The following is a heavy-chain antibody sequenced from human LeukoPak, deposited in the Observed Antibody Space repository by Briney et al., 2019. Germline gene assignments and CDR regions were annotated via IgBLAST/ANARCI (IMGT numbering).Heavy chain of an antibody. D-gene: IGHD5-18*01. Sequence: PGGSLRLSCAASGFTFDNHVMSWVRLAPGKGLEWVSSISASGGTTYYADSVKGRCTISRDNAKNSLYLQMNSLRAEDTAVYYCARVGVDTAIATGDYGMDVWGQGTTVTVSS. V-gene: IGHV3-23*01. CDR3: ARVGVDTAIATGDYGMDV. CDR2: ISASGGTT. CDR1: GFTFDNHV. J-gene: IGHJ6*02.